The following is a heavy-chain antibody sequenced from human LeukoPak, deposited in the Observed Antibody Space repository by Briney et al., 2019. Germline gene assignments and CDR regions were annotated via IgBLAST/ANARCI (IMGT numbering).Heavy chain of an antibody. Sequence: GGSLRLSCAASGFTFSSYGMHWVRQAPGKGLEWVAVISYDGSNKYYADSVKGRFAISRDNSKNTLYLQMNSLRAEDTAVYYCAKDQGYCSGGSCYPPHTAMSFDYWGQGTLVTVSS. D-gene: IGHD2-15*01. J-gene: IGHJ4*02. CDR2: ISYDGSNK. V-gene: IGHV3-30*18. CDR3: AKDQGYCSGGSCYPPHTAMSFDY. CDR1: GFTFSSYG.